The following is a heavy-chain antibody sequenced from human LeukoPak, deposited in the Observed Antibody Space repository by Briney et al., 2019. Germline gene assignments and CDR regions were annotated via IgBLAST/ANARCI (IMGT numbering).Heavy chain of an antibody. CDR3: AKSLVGYVDY. V-gene: IGHV3-23*01. J-gene: IGHJ4*02. Sequence: GGSLRLSCAASGFTFDNYAMSWVRQAPGKGLEWVSAISGSGGSTFFADSVKGRFTISRDNSKNTLYLQMNSLRAEDTAVYYCAKSLVGYVDYWGQGTLVTVSS. CDR1: GFTFDNYA. CDR2: ISGSGGST. D-gene: IGHD2-8*02.